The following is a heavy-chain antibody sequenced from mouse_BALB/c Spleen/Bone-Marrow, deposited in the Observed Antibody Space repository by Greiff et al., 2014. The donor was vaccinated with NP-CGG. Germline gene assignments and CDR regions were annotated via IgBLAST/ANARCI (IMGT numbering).Heavy chain of an antibody. CDR1: GFNIRDTY. J-gene: IGHJ3*01. CDR3: ARGVRQLGLPF. V-gene: IGHV14-3*02. CDR2: IDPAKDNT. Sequence: VQLQQPGAELVEPGASVKLSCTSSGFNIRDTYIHWVKQRPEQGLEWIGKIDPAKDNTEYDPKFQGKATITADTPSNTAYLQLSSLTSEDTAVYYCARGVRQLGLPFWGQGTLVTVST. D-gene: IGHD3-2*01.